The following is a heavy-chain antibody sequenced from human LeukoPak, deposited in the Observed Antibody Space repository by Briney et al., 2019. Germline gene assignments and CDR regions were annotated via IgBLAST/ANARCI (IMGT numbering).Heavy chain of an antibody. D-gene: IGHD6-13*01. Sequence: GGSLRLSCAAAGFTFSSYAMSWVRQAPGKGLEWVSAISGSGGSTYYADSVKGRFTISRDNSKNTLYLQMNSLRAEDTAVYYCAKGGAAAGRLQALFDYWGQGTLVTVSS. CDR3: AKGGAAAGRLQALFDY. V-gene: IGHV3-23*01. J-gene: IGHJ4*02. CDR1: GFTFSSYA. CDR2: ISGSGGST.